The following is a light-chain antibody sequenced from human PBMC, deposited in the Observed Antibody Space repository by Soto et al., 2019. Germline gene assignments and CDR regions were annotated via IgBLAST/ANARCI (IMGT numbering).Light chain of an antibody. CDR3: QQVNSYPLT. V-gene: IGKV1-9*01. CDR2: ATS. Sequence: DIQMTQSPSTLSGSVGDRVTITCRASQTISSWLAWYQQKPGKAPNLLIYATSTLQSGVPSRFSGSGSGTEFTLTISSLQPEDFAAYYCQQVNSYPLTFGGGTKVDIK. J-gene: IGKJ4*01. CDR1: QTISSW.